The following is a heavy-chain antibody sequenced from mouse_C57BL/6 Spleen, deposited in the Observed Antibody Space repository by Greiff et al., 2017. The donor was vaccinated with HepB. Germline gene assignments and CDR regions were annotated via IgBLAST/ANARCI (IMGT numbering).Heavy chain of an antibody. CDR2: IDPSDSYT. Sequence: VQLQQPGAELVMPGASVKLSCKASGYTFTSYWMHWVKQRPGQGLEWIGEIDPSDSYTNYNQKFKGKSTLTVDKSSSTAYMQLSSLTSEDSAVYYCAKALGKRFAYWGQGTLVTVSA. D-gene: IGHD4-1*01. CDR3: AKALGKRFAY. V-gene: IGHV1-69*01. CDR1: GYTFTSYW. J-gene: IGHJ3*01.